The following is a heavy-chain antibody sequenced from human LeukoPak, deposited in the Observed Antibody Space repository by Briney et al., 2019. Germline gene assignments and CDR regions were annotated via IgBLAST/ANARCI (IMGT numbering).Heavy chain of an antibody. J-gene: IGHJ4*02. Sequence: GGSLRLSGAAPGFSFSSYARSWVRQAPGKGLEWVSAISGSGGSTYYADSVKGRFTISRDNSKNTLYLQMNSLRSEDTAVYYCAKDRQATMIVVVALLPTYYFDYWGQGTLVTVSS. V-gene: IGHV3-23*01. CDR3: AKDRQATMIVVVALLPTYYFDY. D-gene: IGHD3-22*01. CDR1: GFSFSSYA. CDR2: ISGSGGST.